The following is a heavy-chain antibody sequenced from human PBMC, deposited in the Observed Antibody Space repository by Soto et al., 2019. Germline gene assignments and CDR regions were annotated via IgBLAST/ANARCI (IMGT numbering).Heavy chain of an antibody. Sequence: PSQTLSLSCAISVDSVSSNTASWNWIRQSPSIGLEWLGRTYFRSKWYNDYAVSVKSRIIINPDTSNNQFSLQLNSVTPEDTAVYFCAKGDNLGPKTGYAFDPWGQGIMVTVSS. CDR1: VDSVSSNTAS. CDR2: TYFRSKWYN. CDR3: AKGDNLGPKTGYAFDP. V-gene: IGHV6-1*01. D-gene: IGHD5-12*01. J-gene: IGHJ5*02.